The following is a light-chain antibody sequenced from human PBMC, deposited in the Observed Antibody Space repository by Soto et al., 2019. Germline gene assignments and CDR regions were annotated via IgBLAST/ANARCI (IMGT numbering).Light chain of an antibody. CDR2: AAS. J-gene: IGKJ1*01. V-gene: IGKV1-17*01. CDR1: QGIRNE. Sequence: IQMTQSPSSLSASVGDRVTITCRASQGIRNELSWFQQRPGNAPTLLISAASRLQSGVPSRFSGSGSGTEFTLTISSLQPDDFATYYCQQYNSYSRTFGQGTKVDIK. CDR3: QQYNSYSRT.